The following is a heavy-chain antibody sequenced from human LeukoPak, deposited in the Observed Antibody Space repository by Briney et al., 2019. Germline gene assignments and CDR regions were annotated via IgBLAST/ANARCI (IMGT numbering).Heavy chain of an antibody. Sequence: SETLSLTCTLSGGSTSRSSYYWGWIRHPAGKGLEWIGSIYYSGSTYSNPSLKSRVTISVDTSKNQFSLKLSSVTAADTAVYYCARGSGSYYIWDAFDIWGQGTMVTVSS. J-gene: IGHJ3*02. V-gene: IGHV4-39*01. CDR2: IYYSGST. CDR3: ARGSGSYYIWDAFDI. D-gene: IGHD1-26*01. CDR1: GGSTSRSSYY.